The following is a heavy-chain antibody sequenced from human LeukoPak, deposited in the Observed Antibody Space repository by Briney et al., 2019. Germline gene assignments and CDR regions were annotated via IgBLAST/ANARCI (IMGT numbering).Heavy chain of an antibody. J-gene: IGHJ6*03. Sequence: GGSLRLSCAASGFTFSSYAMSWVRQAPGKGLEWVSYISSSGSTIYYADSVKGRFTISRDNAKNSLYLQMNSLRAEDTAVYYCARAHEGYYYYYYMDVWGKGTTVTISS. CDR3: ARAHEGYYYYYYMDV. CDR1: GFTFSSYA. CDR2: ISSSGSTI. V-gene: IGHV3-48*03.